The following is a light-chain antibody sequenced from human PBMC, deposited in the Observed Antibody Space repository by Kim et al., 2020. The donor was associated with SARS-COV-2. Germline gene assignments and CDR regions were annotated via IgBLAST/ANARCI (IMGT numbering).Light chain of an antibody. CDR3: SSYARSSSYV. J-gene: IGLJ1*01. CDR1: SRDVGAYKY. V-gene: IGLV2-14*04. CDR2: DVS. Sequence: GQSSTISCTGTSRDVGAYKYVSWYQQHPGKAPELMIFDVSERPSGISNRFSGSKSGNTASLTISGLQAEDEADYYCSSYARSSSYVFGTGTKVTVL.